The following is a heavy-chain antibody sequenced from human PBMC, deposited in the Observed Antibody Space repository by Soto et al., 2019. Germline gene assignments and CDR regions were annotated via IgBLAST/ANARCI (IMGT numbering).Heavy chain of an antibody. CDR3: AKDSIPYSSSYDLDH. CDR1: GFSFSGFA. J-gene: IGHJ4*02. CDR2: ITGTGVSI. V-gene: IGHV3-23*01. D-gene: IGHD6-6*01. Sequence: EVQLLESGGGLVQPGGSLRLSCVASGFSFSGFAMSWVRQAPGKVLVGVSSITGTGVSIYYADSVRGRFTISRDNAKKTLYLQMSSLRAEDTARYYCAKDSIPYSSSYDLDHWGRGALVTVSS.